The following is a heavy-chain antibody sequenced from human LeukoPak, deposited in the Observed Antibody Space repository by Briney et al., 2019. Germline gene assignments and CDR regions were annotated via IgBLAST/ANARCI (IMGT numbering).Heavy chain of an antibody. D-gene: IGHD3-22*01. J-gene: IGHJ4*02. CDR3: ARASYSYDINGWVPFDY. V-gene: IGHV4-61*02. CDR2: IYTSGST. CDR1: GNSISSGDNY. Sequence: SETLFLTCTVSGNSISSGDNYWSWIRQPAGKGLEWIGRIYTSGSTNYNPSLKSRVTISGDTSRNQFSLRLTSVTAADTAVYYCARASYSYDINGWVPFDYWGQGTLVTVSS.